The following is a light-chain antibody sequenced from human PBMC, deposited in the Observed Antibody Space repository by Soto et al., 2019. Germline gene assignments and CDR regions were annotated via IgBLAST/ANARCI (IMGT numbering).Light chain of an antibody. CDR1: SSDVGAYNF. CDR2: EVT. J-gene: IGLJ1*01. Sequence: QSVLTQPPSVSGSPGQSITISCTGSSSDVGAYNFVSWYQHHPGKAPKLILYEVTTRPSGVSSRFSGSKSGNTASLTISGLQPDDEANYYCSSYTSSNTPYVFGIGTKVTVL. V-gene: IGLV2-14*01. CDR3: SSYTSSNTPYV.